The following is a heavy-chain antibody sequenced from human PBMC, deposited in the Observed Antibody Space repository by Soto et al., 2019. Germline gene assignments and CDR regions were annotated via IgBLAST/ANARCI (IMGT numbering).Heavy chain of an antibody. CDR3: ARGLGVPLVAGTDDAFDI. D-gene: IGHD6-19*01. V-gene: IGHV1-69*02. J-gene: IGHJ3*02. CDR1: LRTFSSYT. CDR2: IIPILGIA. Sequence: QVQLVKSGVEVKKPGSSVKVSCEASLRTFSSYTISWVRQAPGQGLEWMGRIIPILGIANYTQKFQGRVTITADKATSTVYMEVSSLRSEDTAIYYCARGLGVPLVAGTDDAFDIWGRGTMVTVSS.